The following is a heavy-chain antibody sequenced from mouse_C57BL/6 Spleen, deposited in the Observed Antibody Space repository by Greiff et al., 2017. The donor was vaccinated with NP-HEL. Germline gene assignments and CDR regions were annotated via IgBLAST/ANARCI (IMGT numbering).Heavy chain of an antibody. CDR2: ISSGSSTI. J-gene: IGHJ1*03. CDR3: AREDYYGSSYGWYFDV. V-gene: IGHV5-17*01. Sequence: EVQGVESGGGLVKPGGSLKLSCAASGFTFSDYGMHWVRQAPEKGLEWVAYISSGSSTIYYADTVQGRFTISRDNAKNTLFLQMTSLRSEDTAMYYCAREDYYGSSYGWYFDVWGTGTTVTVSS. D-gene: IGHD1-1*01. CDR1: GFTFSDYG.